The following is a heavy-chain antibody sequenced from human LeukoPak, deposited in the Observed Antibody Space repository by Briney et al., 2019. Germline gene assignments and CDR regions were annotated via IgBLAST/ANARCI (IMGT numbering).Heavy chain of an antibody. J-gene: IGHJ4*02. V-gene: IGHV4-39*07. CDR1: DGSISSSSYC. CDR3: ARDQKLLRSFDY. Sequence: SETLSLTCTVSDGSISSSSYCWGWIRQPPGKGLEWIGTIYYSGSTYYSPSLKSRVVISVDTSKNQFSLKLSSVTAADTAVYYCARDQKLLRSFDYRGQGTLVTVSS. D-gene: IGHD5/OR15-5a*01. CDR2: IYYSGST.